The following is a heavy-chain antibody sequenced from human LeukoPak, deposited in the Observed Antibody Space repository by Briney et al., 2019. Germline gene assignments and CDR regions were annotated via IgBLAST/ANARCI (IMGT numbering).Heavy chain of an antibody. CDR2: IKQDGSEK. CDR3: GRDGPREYQLLYYFDY. CDR1: GFTFSSYW. V-gene: IGHV3-7*03. D-gene: IGHD2-2*01. J-gene: IGHJ4*02. Sequence: GESLRLSCAASGFTFSSYWMSWVRQAPGKGLEWVANIKQDGSEKYYVDSVKGRFTISRDNAKNSLYLQMNSLRAEDTAVYYCGRDGPREYQLLYYFDYWGQGTLVTVSS.